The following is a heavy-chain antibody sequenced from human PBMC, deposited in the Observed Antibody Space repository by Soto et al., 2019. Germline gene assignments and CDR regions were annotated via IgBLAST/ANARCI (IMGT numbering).Heavy chain of an antibody. D-gene: IGHD2-15*01. CDR3: AREPFYCSGGSCYSGEGEY. CDR2: INSDGSTT. J-gene: IGHJ4*02. CDR1: GFTFSSYW. V-gene: IGHV3-74*01. Sequence: EVQLVASGGGLVQPGGSLRLSCAASGFTFSSYWMHWVRQAPGKGLVWVSRINSDGSTTSYADSVKGRFTISRDNAKNTLYLQMNSLRAEDTAVYYCAREPFYCSGGSCYSGEGEYWGQGTLVTVSS.